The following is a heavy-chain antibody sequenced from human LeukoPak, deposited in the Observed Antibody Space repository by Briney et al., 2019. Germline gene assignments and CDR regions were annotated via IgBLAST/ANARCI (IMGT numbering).Heavy chain of an antibody. D-gene: IGHD3-22*01. V-gene: IGHV3-30-3*01. CDR3: AKARYYDSSGYYPFDY. J-gene: IGHJ4*02. Sequence: PGRSLRLSCAASGFTFSSYAMHWVRQAPGKGLEWVSVISYDGSNKYYADSVKGRFTISRDNSKNTLYLQMNSLRAEDTAVYYCAKARYYDSSGYYPFDYWGQGTLVTVSS. CDR1: GFTFSSYA. CDR2: ISYDGSNK.